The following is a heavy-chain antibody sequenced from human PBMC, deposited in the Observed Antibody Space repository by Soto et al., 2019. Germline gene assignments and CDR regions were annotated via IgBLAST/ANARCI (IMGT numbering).Heavy chain of an antibody. Sequence: SETLSLTCAVYGGSFSGYYWSWIRQPPGKGLEWIGEINYSDSTNYNPSLKSRLTISVGTSRNQFSLTLTSMTAADTAVYYCARSWWEREGYLMDVWGQGTTVPVSS. D-gene: IGHD1-26*01. CDR2: INYSDST. J-gene: IGHJ6*02. V-gene: IGHV4-34*01. CDR3: ARSWWEREGYLMDV. CDR1: GGSFSGYY.